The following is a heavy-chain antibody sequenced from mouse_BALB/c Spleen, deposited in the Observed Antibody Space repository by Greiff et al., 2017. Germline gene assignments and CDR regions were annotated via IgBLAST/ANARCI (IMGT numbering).Heavy chain of an antibody. V-gene: IGHV5-17*02. J-gene: IGHJ4*01. CDR2: ISSGSSTI. D-gene: IGHD2-1*01. Sequence: EVQRVESGGGLVQPGGSRKLSCAASGFTFSSFGMHWVRQAPEKGLEWVAYISSGSSTIYYADTVKGRFTISRDNPKNTLFLQMTSLRSEDTAMYYCARNYYGNAMDYWGQGTSVTVSS. CDR3: ARNYYGNAMDY. CDR1: GFTFSSFG.